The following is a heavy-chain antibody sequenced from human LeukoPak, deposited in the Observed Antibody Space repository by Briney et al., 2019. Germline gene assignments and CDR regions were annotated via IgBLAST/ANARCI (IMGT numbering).Heavy chain of an antibody. D-gene: IGHD6-19*01. J-gene: IGHJ4*02. CDR1: GFTFSSYA. CDR3: ARSTTAVANIDY. V-gene: IGHV3-30-3*01. Sequence: PGRSLRLSCAASGFTFSSYAMHWVRQAPGKGLEWVAVISYDGSNKYYVDSVKGRFTISRDNSKNTLYLQMNSLRAEDTAVYYCARSTTAVANIDYWGQGTLVTVSS. CDR2: ISYDGSNK.